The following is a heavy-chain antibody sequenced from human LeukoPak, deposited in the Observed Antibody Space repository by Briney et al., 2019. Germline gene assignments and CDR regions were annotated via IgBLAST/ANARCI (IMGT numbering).Heavy chain of an antibody. D-gene: IGHD6-19*01. CDR2: VSYSGTT. CDR3: AREREIAVAGTAPFDY. Sequence: SETLSLTCTVSGGSISGYYWSWIRQPPGKGLEWLGYVSYSGTTNYNPSLKSRVSISVDTSKNQFSLNVTSVTAADTAVYYCAREREIAVAGTAPFDYWGQGTLVTVSS. J-gene: IGHJ4*02. V-gene: IGHV4-59*12. CDR1: GGSISGYY.